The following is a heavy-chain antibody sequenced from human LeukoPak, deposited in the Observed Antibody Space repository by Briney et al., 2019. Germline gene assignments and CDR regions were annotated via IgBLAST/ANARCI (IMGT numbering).Heavy chain of an antibody. CDR1: GYTFTSYD. Sequence: RASVKVSCKASGYTFTSYDINWVRQATGQGLEWMGWMNPNSGNTGYALKFQGRVTMTRNTSISTAYMELSSLRSEDTAVYYCASQVLGSGSYYEDYYYYGMDVWGQGTTVTVSS. D-gene: IGHD3-10*02. J-gene: IGHJ6*02. CDR3: ASQVLGSGSYYEDYYYYGMDV. V-gene: IGHV1-8*01. CDR2: MNPNSGNT.